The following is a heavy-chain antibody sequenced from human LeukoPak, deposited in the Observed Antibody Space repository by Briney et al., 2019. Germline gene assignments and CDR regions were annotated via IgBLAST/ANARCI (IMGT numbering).Heavy chain of an antibody. CDR3: AREVATLCFDP. V-gene: IGHV4-39*07. Sequence: PSETLSLTCSVSGGSLSSTNSFWGWIRRPPGKGLEWIGTISYTGSTSYNPSLESRVTISVDTSKNQFSLKLSSVTAADTAVYYCAREVATLCFDPWGQGTLVTVSS. CDR1: GGSLSSTNSF. D-gene: IGHD5-12*01. J-gene: IGHJ5*02. CDR2: ISYTGST.